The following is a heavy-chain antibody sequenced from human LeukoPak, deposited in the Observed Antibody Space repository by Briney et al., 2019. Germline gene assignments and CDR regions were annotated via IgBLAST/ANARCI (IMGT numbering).Heavy chain of an antibody. CDR2: ICAYNGNT. J-gene: IGHJ4*02. CDR3: ARDRRLRSYYDSSGYFPLVY. D-gene: IGHD3-22*01. Sequence: ASVKVSCKASGYTFTSYGISWVRQAPGQGLEWMGWICAYNGNTNYAQKLQGRVTMTTDTSTSTAYMELRSLRSDDTAVYYCARDRRLRSYYDSSGYFPLVYWGQGTLVTVSS. CDR1: GYTFTSYG. V-gene: IGHV1-18*01.